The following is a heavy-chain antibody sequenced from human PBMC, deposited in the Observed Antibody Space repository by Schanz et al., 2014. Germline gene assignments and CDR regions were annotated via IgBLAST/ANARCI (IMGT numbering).Heavy chain of an antibody. CDR3: AKCIGWYGRCAFDI. Sequence: WTWIRQPPGKGLEWIGYIYYSGSTNYNPSLRSRVTILVDTSKNQFSLKLYSVTAADTAVYYCAKCIGWYGRCAFDIWGQGTMVTVSS. CDR2: IYYSGST. D-gene: IGHD6-19*01. J-gene: IGHJ3*02. V-gene: IGHV4-59*01.